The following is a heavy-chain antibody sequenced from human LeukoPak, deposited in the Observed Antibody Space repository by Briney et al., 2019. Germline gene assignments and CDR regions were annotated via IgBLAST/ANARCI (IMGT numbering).Heavy chain of an antibody. V-gene: IGHV3-21*01. CDR1: GFTFSSYS. Sequence: GGSLRLSCAASGFTFSSYSMNWVRQAPGKGLEWVSSISSRSSYIYYADSVKGRFTISRDNAKNSLYLQMNSLRAEDTAVYYCARACLHDSSGRTSKGPFDYWGQGTLVTVSS. J-gene: IGHJ4*02. CDR2: ISSRSSYI. D-gene: IGHD3-22*01. CDR3: ARACLHDSSGRTSKGPFDY.